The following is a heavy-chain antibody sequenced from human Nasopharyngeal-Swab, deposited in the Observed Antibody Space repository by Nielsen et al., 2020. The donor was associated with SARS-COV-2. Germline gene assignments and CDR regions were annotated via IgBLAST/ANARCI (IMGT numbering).Heavy chain of an antibody. CDR1: GFTFSSYS. V-gene: IGHV3-48*01. CDR3: AREVVVPSGGYNWFDP. D-gene: IGHD2-2*01. Sequence: GESLKITCAASGFTFSSYSMNWVRQAPGKGQERVSYISSSSSTIYYADSVKGRFTISRDNAKNSLYLQMNSLRAEDTAVYYCAREVVVPSGGYNWFDPWGQGTLVTVSS. J-gene: IGHJ5*02. CDR2: ISSSSSTI.